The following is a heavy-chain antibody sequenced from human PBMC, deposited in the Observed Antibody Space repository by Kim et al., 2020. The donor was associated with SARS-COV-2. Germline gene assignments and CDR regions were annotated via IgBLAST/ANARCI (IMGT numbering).Heavy chain of an antibody. D-gene: IGHD6-19*01. Sequence: GGSLRLSCAASGFTFSNAWMSWVRQAPGKGLEWVGRIKSKTDGGTTDYAAPVKGRFTISRDDSKNTLYLQMNSLKTEDTAVYYCTTDLGAVAGTRGPPDWGQGTLVTVSS. CDR2: IKSKTDGGTT. V-gene: IGHV3-15*01. CDR3: TTDLGAVAGTRGPPD. CDR1: GFTFSNAW. J-gene: IGHJ4*02.